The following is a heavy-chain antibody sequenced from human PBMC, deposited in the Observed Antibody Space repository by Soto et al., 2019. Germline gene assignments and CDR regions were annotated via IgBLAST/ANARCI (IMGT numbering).Heavy chain of an antibody. D-gene: IGHD3-22*01. CDR3: ARDNRYYYDSSGYYYGDYYYYYGMDV. Sequence: SLKVSCKASVGTFSSYAISWVRQAPGQGLELMGGIIPIFGTANYAQKLQGRVTITADKSTSTAYMELSSLRSEDTAVYYCARDNRYYYDSSGYYYGDYYYYYGMDVWGQGTTVTVSS. CDR1: VGTFSSYA. J-gene: IGHJ6*02. CDR2: IIPIFGTA. V-gene: IGHV1-69*06.